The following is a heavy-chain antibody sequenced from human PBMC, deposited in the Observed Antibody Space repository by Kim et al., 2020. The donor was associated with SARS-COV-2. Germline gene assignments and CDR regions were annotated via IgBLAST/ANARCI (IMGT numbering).Heavy chain of an antibody. D-gene: IGHD3-16*01. Sequence: SETLSLTCAVYGGSLSGYRCSWIRQPPGKGLEWIGEIDQSGTINHNPPLKSRVTMSIDTSKNQFSLKLTSVTAADTGFYHCARGRAGVVPAPVLGIGPHYEYFIMDVWGHGTTVTVSS. V-gene: IGHV4-34*01. J-gene: IGHJ6*02. CDR2: IDQSGTI. CDR1: GGSLSGYR. CDR3: ARGRAGVVPAPVLGIGPHYEYFIMDV.